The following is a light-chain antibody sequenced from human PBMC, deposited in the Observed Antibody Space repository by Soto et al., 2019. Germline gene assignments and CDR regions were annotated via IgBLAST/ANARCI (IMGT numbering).Light chain of an antibody. V-gene: IGLV2-14*01. J-gene: IGLJ1*01. CDR2: EVS. CDR1: SSDVGGYNY. Sequence: QSALTQPASVCGSPGQSITISCTGTSSDVGGYNYVSWYQQHPGKAPKLMIYEVSNRPSGVSNRFSGSKSGNTASLTISGLQAEDEADYYCTSYTSSGTLVFGTGTKLTVL. CDR3: TSYTSSGTLV.